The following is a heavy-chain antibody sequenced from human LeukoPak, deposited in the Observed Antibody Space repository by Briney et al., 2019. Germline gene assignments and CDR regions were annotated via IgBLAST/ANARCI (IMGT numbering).Heavy chain of an antibody. D-gene: IGHD2-15*01. Sequence: PGRSLRLSCAASGFTFRGYAMHWVRQAPGKGLEWVAALSFDETYKFYADSVKGRFIISRDNSNNTLSLEMNSLRTEHTAVYFCARGKGGPFKYWGQGTLVTVSS. CDR2: LSFDETYK. V-gene: IGHV3-30*01. CDR1: GFTFRGYA. J-gene: IGHJ4*02. CDR3: ARGKGGPFKY.